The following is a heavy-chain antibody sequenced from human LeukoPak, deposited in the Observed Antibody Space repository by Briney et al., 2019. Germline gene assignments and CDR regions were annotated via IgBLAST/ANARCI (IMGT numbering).Heavy chain of an antibody. CDR1: GGFISSSSYY. CDR2: IFYSGNT. CDR3: ARSHDCSASLAFDV. V-gene: IGHV4-39*01. D-gene: IGHD4-11*01. J-gene: IGHJ3*01. Sequence: SETLSLTCTVSGGFISSSSYYWGWIRQPPGKGLEWIGSIFYSGNTYYNPSLKSRVTISVDTSKNQASLKLSSVTAADTAVYYCARSHDCSASLAFDVWGQGTMVTVSS.